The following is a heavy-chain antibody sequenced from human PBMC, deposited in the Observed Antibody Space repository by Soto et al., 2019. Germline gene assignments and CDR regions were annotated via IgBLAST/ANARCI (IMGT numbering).Heavy chain of an antibody. V-gene: IGHV4-59*01. CDR2: IYHSGST. CDR3: ASNDVLTGYHFFDY. Sequence: SETLSLTCTVSGGSISSYYWSWIRQPPGKGLEWIGYIYHSGSTNYNPSLKSRVTISVDTSKNQFSLTLRSVTAADTAVYYCASNDVLTGYHFFDYWGQGTLVTVS. CDR1: GGSISSYY. J-gene: IGHJ4*02. D-gene: IGHD3-9*01.